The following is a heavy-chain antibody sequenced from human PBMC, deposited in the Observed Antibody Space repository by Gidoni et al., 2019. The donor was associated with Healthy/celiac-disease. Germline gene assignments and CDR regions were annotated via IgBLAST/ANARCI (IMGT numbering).Heavy chain of an antibody. Sequence: QLQLQESGPGLVKPSETLSLTCTVSGGSISSSSYSGGWIRQPPGKGLDWIGSIYYRGSTYFNPSLKSRVTISVDTSKNQFSLKRSSVTAADTAVYYCAIISGYSSGWGRHYFDYWGQGTLVTVSS. J-gene: IGHJ4*02. CDR3: AIISGYSSGWGRHYFDY. CDR1: GGSISSSSYS. CDR2: IYYRGST. V-gene: IGHV4-39*01. D-gene: IGHD6-19*01.